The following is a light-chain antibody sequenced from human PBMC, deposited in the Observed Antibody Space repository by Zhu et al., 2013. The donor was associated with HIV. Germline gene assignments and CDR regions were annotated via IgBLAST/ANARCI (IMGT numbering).Light chain of an antibody. CDR2: EVT. J-gene: IGLJ2*01. V-gene: IGLV2-8*01. CDR3: SSYAGSNSVI. CDR1: SNDVGGYNY. Sequence: QSALTQPASVSGSPGQSITISCTGSSNDVGGYNYVSWYQQHPGKAPKLMIYEVTKRPSGVPARFSGSKSGNTASLTVSGLQAEDEADYYCSSYAGSNSVIFGGGTKLTVL.